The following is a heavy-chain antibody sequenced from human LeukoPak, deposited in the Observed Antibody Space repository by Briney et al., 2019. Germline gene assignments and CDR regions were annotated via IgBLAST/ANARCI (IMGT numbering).Heavy chain of an antibody. V-gene: IGHV3-7*01. D-gene: IGHD6-13*01. CDR3: ARYSSSWSYYYMDV. Sequence: ETLSLTCTVSGGSITTYYWSWVRQAPGKGLEWVANINQDGSEKYYVDSVKGRFTISRDNAKNSLYLQMNSLRAEDTAVYYCARYSSSWSYYYMDVWGKGTTVTVSS. J-gene: IGHJ6*03. CDR2: INQDGSEK. CDR1: GGSITTYY.